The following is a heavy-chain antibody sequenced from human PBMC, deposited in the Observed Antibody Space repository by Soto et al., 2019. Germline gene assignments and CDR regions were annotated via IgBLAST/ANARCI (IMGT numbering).Heavy chain of an antibody. CDR1: GYSFTSYW. D-gene: IGHD3-22*01. CDR3: ARQGADYYDSSGYYYADYYYGMDV. CDR2: IYPGDSDT. J-gene: IGHJ6*02. Sequence: PGESLKISCKGSGYSFTSYWIGWVRQMPGKGLEWMGIIYPGDSDTRYSPSFQGQVTISADKSISTAYLQWSSLKASDTAMYYCARQGADYYDSSGYYYADYYYGMDVWGQGTTVTV. V-gene: IGHV5-51*01.